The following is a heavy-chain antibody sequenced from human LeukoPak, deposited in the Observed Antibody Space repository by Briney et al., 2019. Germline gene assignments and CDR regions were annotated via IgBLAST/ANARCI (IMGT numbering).Heavy chain of an antibody. Sequence: PGGSLRLSCAASGFTFSSYWMSWVRQAPGKGLEWVSYISSSSYTIYYADSVKGRFTISRDNAKNSLYLQMNSLRAEDTAVYYCARGLVRTSSGWYFDYWGQGTLVTVSS. CDR3: ARGLVRTSSGWYFDY. CDR1: GFTFSSYW. V-gene: IGHV3-48*01. CDR2: ISSSSYTI. D-gene: IGHD6-19*01. J-gene: IGHJ4*02.